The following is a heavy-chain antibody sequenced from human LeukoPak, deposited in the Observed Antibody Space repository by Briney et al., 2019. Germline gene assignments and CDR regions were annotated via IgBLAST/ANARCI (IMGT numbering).Heavy chain of an antibody. J-gene: IGHJ4*02. Sequence: PGGSLRLSCTASGFTFSTSGMHWVRQAPGKGLEWVSSISSSSSYIYYADSVKGRFTISRDNAKNSLYLQMNSLRAEDTAVYYCATYDYGAQTFDYWGQGTLVTVSS. CDR2: ISSSSSYI. V-gene: IGHV3-21*04. D-gene: IGHD4-17*01. CDR1: GFTFSTSG. CDR3: ATYDYGAQTFDY.